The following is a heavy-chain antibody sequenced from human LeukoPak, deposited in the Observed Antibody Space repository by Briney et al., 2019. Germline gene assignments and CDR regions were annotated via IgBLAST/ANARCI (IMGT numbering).Heavy chain of an antibody. D-gene: IGHD3-22*01. CDR2: ISTYTGKT. J-gene: IGHJ4*02. V-gene: IGHV1-18*01. Sequence: ASVTVSCKASGYTFTNYGINWVRQAPGQGLEWLAWISTYTGKTDYAQKLQGRVTLTTDTSTSTAYMELRSLKSDDTAVYYCARGVYYDTSGYYSFDYWGQGTLVAVSS. CDR1: GYTFTNYG. CDR3: ARGVYYDTSGYYSFDY.